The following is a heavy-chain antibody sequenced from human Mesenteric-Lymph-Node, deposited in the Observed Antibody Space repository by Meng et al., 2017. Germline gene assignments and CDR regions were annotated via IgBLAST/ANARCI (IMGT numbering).Heavy chain of an antibody. V-gene: IGHV1-2*02. CDR3: ARFVSYDSRFDY. Sequence: QVQLVKLGGGVEKPGASLKVSCTASGYTFTGYYMTWVRQAPGQGLEWMGWMNPNSGGTNYAQKFQGMVTMTRDTSISTAYMELSRLRSDDTAVYYCARFVSYDSRFDYWGQGTLVTVSS. CDR1: GYTFTGYY. J-gene: IGHJ4*02. D-gene: IGHD3-3*01. CDR2: MNPNSGGT.